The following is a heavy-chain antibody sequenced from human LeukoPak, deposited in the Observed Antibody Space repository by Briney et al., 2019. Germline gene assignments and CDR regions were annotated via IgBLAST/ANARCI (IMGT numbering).Heavy chain of an antibody. Sequence: ASETLSLTCTVSGGSISSGVYYWSWIRQHPGKGLEWIGYIYYSGSTYYNPSLKSRVTISVDTSKNQFSLKLSSVTAADTAVYYCARDLKRAYGSGKAYYYYMDVWGKGTTVTVSS. D-gene: IGHD3-10*01. CDR3: ARDLKRAYGSGKAYYYYMDV. J-gene: IGHJ6*03. CDR1: GGSISSGVYY. V-gene: IGHV4-31*03. CDR2: IYYSGST.